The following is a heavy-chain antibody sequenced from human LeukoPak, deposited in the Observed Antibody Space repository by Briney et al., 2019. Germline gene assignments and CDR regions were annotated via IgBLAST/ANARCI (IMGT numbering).Heavy chain of an antibody. CDR3: ARLYTVTSDY. CDR2: ISSSSSTI. D-gene: IGHD4-17*01. CDR1: GFTFSSYA. Sequence: PGGSLRLSCAPSGFTFSSYAMSWVRQAPGKGLEWVSYISSSSSTIYYADSVKGRFTISRDNAKNSLYLQMNSLRDEDTAVYYCARLYTVTSDYWGQGTLVTVSS. V-gene: IGHV3-48*02. J-gene: IGHJ4*02.